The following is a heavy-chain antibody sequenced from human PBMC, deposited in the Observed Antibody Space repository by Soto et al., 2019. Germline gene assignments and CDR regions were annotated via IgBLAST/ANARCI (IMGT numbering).Heavy chain of an antibody. CDR2: INHDGIT. CDR1: GGSFSGYY. Sequence: QVQLQQWGAGLLKPSETLSLTCAISGGSFSGYYWRWIRPPPGKGLEWIGEINHDGITNYNPSLKSGVTVSRDTFRNQFSLNLTCVTAADTAVYYCAGRYCTGVSCYLPWGQGTLVAVSS. J-gene: IGHJ4*02. V-gene: IGHV4-34*01. CDR3: AGRYCTGVSCYLP. D-gene: IGHD2-15*01.